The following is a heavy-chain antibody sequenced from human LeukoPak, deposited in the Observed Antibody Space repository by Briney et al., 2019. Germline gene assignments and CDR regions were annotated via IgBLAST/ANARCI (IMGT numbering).Heavy chain of an antibody. CDR1: GYTFTDYY. CDR2: INPNSGGT. Sequence: ASVKVSCKASGYTFTDYYMHWVRQAPGQGLEWMGWINPNSGGTNYAQKFQGRVTMTRDTSINTAYMELSRLRSDDTAVYYCARASGDRSPRGAFGYWGQGTLVTVSS. CDR3: ARASGDRSPRGAFGY. D-gene: IGHD3-22*01. V-gene: IGHV1-2*02. J-gene: IGHJ4*02.